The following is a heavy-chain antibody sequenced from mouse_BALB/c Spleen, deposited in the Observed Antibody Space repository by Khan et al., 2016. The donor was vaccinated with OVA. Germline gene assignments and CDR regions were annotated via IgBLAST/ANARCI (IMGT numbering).Heavy chain of an antibody. CDR2: ISSGSSTF. V-gene: IGHV5-17*02. CDR3: ARILCIYAMDY. CDR1: GFTFSSFG. Sequence: EVELVESGGGLVQPGGSRKLSCAASGFTFSSFGMFWIRQAPEKGLEWVAYISSGSSTFYYADTVKGRFTISRDNPKNTMLLQMTSLRPEDTAMYYCARILCIYAMDYWGQGTSVTVSS. J-gene: IGHJ4*01.